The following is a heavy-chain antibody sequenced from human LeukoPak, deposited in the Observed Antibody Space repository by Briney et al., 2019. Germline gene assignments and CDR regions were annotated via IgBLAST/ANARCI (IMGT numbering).Heavy chain of an antibody. D-gene: IGHD4-17*01. CDR3: ARGWDGDYAGYFDY. V-gene: IGHV3-20*04. CDR1: GFTFSTYG. Sequence: PGESLRLSCAASGFTFSTYGMTWVRQAPGKGLEWVSGIYWNGGSTGYADSVKGRFTISRDNAKNSLHLQMNSLRAEDTALYYCARGWDGDYAGYFDYWGQGTLVTVSS. CDR2: IYWNGGST. J-gene: IGHJ4*02.